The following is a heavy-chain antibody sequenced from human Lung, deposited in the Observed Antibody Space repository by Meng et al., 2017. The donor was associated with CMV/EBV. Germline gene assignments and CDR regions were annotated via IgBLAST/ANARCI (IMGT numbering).Heavy chain of an antibody. CDR2: MYHSGTT. V-gene: IGHV4-4*03. J-gene: IGHJ4*02. CDR3: ATQESRDGHNPY. CDR1: GGSISSSYW. D-gene: IGHD5-24*01. Sequence: RLRGPGPGRVKLPGTLSLTCVVSGGSISSSYWWTWVRQSPGKGLEWIGEMYHSGTTNYNPSLKSRVTISMGKSNNQLSLKLNSVTAADTAVYYCATQESRDGHNPYWGQGTLVTVSS.